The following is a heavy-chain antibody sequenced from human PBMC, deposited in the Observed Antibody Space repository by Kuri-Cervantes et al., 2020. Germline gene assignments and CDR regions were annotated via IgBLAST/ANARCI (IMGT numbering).Heavy chain of an antibody. CDR2: IYHSGST. V-gene: IGHV4-4*02. J-gene: IGHJ1*01. D-gene: IGHD2-15*01. CDR1: GGSISSSNW. CDR3: ARDVLGYCSGGSCYGTEYFQH. Sequence: SETLSLTCAVSGGSISSSNWWSWVRQPPGKGLEWIGEIYHSGSTNYNPSLKSRVTISVDKSKNQFSLKLSSVAAADTAVYYCARDVLGYCSGGSCYGTEYFQHWGQGTLVTVSS.